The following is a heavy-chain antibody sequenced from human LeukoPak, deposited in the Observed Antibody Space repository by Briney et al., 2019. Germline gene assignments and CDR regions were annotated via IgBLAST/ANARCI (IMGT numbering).Heavy chain of an antibody. D-gene: IGHD3-3*01. Sequence: ASVKVSCKASGYTFTSHGISWVRQAPGQGLEWMGWISAYNGNTNYAQKLQGRVTMTTDTSTSTAYMELRSLRSDDTAVYYCARDRPTIFGVVITSYYDYWGQGTLVTVSS. V-gene: IGHV1-18*01. CDR2: ISAYNGNT. CDR3: ARDRPTIFGVVITSYYDY. J-gene: IGHJ4*02. CDR1: GYTFTSHG.